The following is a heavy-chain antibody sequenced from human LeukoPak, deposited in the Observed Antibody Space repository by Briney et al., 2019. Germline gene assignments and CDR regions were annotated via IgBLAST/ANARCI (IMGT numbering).Heavy chain of an antibody. J-gene: IGHJ6*03. CDR3: ARALTIYYYYMDV. D-gene: IGHD1-14*01. V-gene: IGHV3-30*01. CDR2: ISYDGSNK. CDR1: GFTFSSYA. Sequence: PGRSLRLSCAASGFTFSSYAMHWVRQAPGKGLEWVAVISYDGSNKYYADSVKGRFTISRDNSKNTLYLQMNSLRAEDTAVYYCARALTIYYYYMDVWGKGTTVTVSS.